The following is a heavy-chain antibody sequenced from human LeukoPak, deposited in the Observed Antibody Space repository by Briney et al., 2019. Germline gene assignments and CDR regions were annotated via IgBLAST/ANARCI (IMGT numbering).Heavy chain of an antibody. J-gene: IGHJ4*02. CDR1: GVSMSAYQ. CDR3: ATSNDAKIAPFDH. CDR2: INTKGET. Sequence: PSETLSLTCTVSGVSMSAYQWSWVRQSPEKGLEWIGCINTKGETSYNPSLKSRVTTSVDTSKSQFSLRLTSVTVADTAVYYCATSNDAKIAPFDHWGQGAPVTVSS. V-gene: IGHV4-4*09. D-gene: IGHD2-21*01.